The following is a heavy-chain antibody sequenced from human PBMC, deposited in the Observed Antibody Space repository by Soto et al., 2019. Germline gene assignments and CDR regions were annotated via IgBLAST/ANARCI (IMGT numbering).Heavy chain of an antibody. Sequence: QVQLVESGGGVVQPGRSLRLSCAASGFTFSSYGMHWVRQAPGKGLEWVAVIWYDGSNKYYADSVKSRFTISRDNSKNTLYLQMNSLRAEDTAVYYCARDGCYYGSGSNYYYYYGMDVWGQGTTVTVSS. CDR2: IWYDGSNK. V-gene: IGHV3-33*01. CDR3: ARDGCYYGSGSNYYYYYGMDV. J-gene: IGHJ6*02. CDR1: GFTFSSYG. D-gene: IGHD3-10*01.